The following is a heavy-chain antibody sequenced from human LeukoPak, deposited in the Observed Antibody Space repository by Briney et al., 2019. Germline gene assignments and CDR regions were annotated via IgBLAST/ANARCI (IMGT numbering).Heavy chain of an antibody. V-gene: IGHV3-7*01. J-gene: IGHJ4*02. CDR2: IKQDGSKK. CDR3: ARGRDYGEFEIDY. Sequence: QPGGSLRLSCVASGFPFSSYWMTWVRQAPGKGLEWEANIKQDGSKKSYVDSVKGRFTISRDNAKNSLYLQMNSLRAEDTAVYYCARGRDYGEFEIDYWGQGTLVTVSS. CDR1: GFPFSSYW. D-gene: IGHD4-17*01.